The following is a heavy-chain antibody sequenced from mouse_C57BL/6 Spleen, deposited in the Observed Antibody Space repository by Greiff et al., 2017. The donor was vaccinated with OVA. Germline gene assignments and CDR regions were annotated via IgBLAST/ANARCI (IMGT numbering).Heavy chain of an antibody. Sequence: VQLKQSGAELVRPGASVKLSCTASGFNIKDDYMHWVKQRPEQGLEWIGWIDPENGDTEYASKFQGKATITADTSSNTAYLQLSSLTSEDTAVYYCTTYPRGFAYWGQGTLVTVSA. J-gene: IGHJ3*01. CDR2: IDPENGDT. V-gene: IGHV14-4*01. CDR3: TTYPRGFAY. CDR1: GFNIKDDY.